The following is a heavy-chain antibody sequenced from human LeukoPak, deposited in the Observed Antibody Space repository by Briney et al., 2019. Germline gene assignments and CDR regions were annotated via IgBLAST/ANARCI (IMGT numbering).Heavy chain of an antibody. CDR1: GFTFSSYA. Sequence: GGSLRLSCAASGFTFSSYAMHWVRQAPGKGLEYVSAISSNGGSTYYANSVKGRFTISRDNSKNTLYLQMGSLRAEDMAVYYCARESYDILTGYSLWGQGTLVTVSS. CDR2: ISSNGGST. D-gene: IGHD3-9*01. CDR3: ARESYDILTGYSL. J-gene: IGHJ4*02. V-gene: IGHV3-64*01.